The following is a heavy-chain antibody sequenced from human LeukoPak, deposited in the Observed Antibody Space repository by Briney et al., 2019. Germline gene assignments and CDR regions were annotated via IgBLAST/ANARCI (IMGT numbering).Heavy chain of an antibody. D-gene: IGHD1-26*01. CDR2: IYHSGST. J-gene: IGHJ4*02. V-gene: IGHV4-38-2*02. CDR3: ARVVGAYDY. Sequence: SETLSLTCTVSGYSISSGYYWGWIRQPPGKGLEWIGSIYHSGSTYYNPSLKSRVTISVDTSKNQFSLKPSSVTAADTAVYYCARVVGAYDYWGQGTLVTVSS. CDR1: GYSISSGYY.